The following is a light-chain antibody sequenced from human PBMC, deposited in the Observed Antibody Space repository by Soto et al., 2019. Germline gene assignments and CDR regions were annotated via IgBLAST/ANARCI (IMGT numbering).Light chain of an antibody. CDR1: ESVSSN. CDR2: DAS. Sequence: EIVMTQSPATLSVSPGERATLSCRASESVSSNLAWHQQKPGQAPRILMYDASTRATGISARFSGGGSGTEFTLTISSLQPDDFATYYCQQYNTYATFGQGAKAAIK. J-gene: IGKJ1*01. CDR3: QQYNTYAT. V-gene: IGKV3-15*01.